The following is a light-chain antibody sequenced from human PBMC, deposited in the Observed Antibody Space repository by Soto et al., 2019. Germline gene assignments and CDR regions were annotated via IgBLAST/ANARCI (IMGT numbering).Light chain of an antibody. CDR2: SNS. J-gene: IGLJ3*02. V-gene: IGLV1-44*01. CDR1: ASNIGSNT. Sequence: QSVLTQPPSASGTPGQRVTISCSGSASNIGSNTVNWYQQVPGTAPKLLIYSNSQRPSGVPDRFSGSKSGTSASLAISGLQSEDEGDYYCAAWDDSLNGRAVFGGGTKLTVL. CDR3: AAWDDSLNGRAV.